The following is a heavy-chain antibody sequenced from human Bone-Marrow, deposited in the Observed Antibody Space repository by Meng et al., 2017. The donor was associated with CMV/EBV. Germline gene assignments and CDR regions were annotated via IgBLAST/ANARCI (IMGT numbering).Heavy chain of an antibody. J-gene: IGHJ6*02. Sequence: SETLSLTCTVSGGSISSSSYYWGWIRQPPGKGLEWIGSIYYSGSTYYNPSFKSRVTISVDTSKNQFSLKLSSVTAADTAVYYCARHGSSGWSPTNEKHPLYYYYYGMDVWGQGTTVTVSS. CDR2: IYYSGST. CDR3: ARHGSSGWSPTNEKHPLYYYYYGMDV. D-gene: IGHD6-19*01. V-gene: IGHV4-39*01. CDR1: GGSISSSSYY.